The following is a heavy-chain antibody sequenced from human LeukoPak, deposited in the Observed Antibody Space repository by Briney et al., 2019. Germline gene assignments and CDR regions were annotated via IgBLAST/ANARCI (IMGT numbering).Heavy chain of an antibody. CDR2: ISGSGGST. Sequence: GGSLRLSCAASGFTVSSNYMSWVRQAPGKGLEWVSAISGSGGSTYYADSVKGRFTISRDNSKNTLYLQMNSLRAEDTAVYYCAKGGDGDTPFDYWGQGTLVTVSS. V-gene: IGHV3-23*01. D-gene: IGHD4-17*01. J-gene: IGHJ4*02. CDR1: GFTVSSNY. CDR3: AKGGDGDTPFDY.